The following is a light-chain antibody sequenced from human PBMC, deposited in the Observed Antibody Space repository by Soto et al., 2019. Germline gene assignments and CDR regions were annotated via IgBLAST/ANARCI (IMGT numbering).Light chain of an antibody. CDR1: QSVSID. CDR2: GAS. J-gene: IGKJ5*01. Sequence: EIVLTQSPGTLSLSPGERATLSCRASQSVSIDLAWYQQKPGQAPRLLIYGASTRATGIPASFSGSGSGTEFTLTISSLRSEDFAVYYCQQYTDWPITYGQGTRLEI. CDR3: QQYTDWPIT. V-gene: IGKV3-15*01.